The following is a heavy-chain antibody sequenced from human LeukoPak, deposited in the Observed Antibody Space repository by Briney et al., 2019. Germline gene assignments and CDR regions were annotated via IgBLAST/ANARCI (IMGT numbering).Heavy chain of an antibody. D-gene: IGHD2-2*01. CDR3: ARGGRGYQYDEYFDY. J-gene: IGHJ4*02. V-gene: IGHV4-61*02. CDR2: IYTSGST. CDR1: GGSISSGSYY. Sequence: ASETLSLTCTVSGGSISSGSYYWSWIRQPVGKGLEWIGRIYTSGSTNYNPPLKSRVTISVDTSKNQFSLKLSSVTAADTAVYYCARGGRGYQYDEYFDYWGQGTLVTVSS.